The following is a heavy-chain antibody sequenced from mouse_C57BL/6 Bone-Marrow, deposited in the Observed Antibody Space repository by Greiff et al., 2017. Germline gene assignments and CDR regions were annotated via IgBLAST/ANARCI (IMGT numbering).Heavy chain of an antibody. CDR2: IYPRSGNT. Sequence: QVQLQQSGAELARPGASVKLSCKASGYTFTSYGISWVKQRTGQGLEWIGEIYPRSGNTYYNEKFKGKATLTADKSSSTAYMELRSLTSEDSAVYFCARNRYYYGSPWFAYWGQGTLVTVS. D-gene: IGHD1-1*01. CDR3: ARNRYYYGSPWFAY. J-gene: IGHJ3*01. CDR1: GYTFTSYG. V-gene: IGHV1-81*01.